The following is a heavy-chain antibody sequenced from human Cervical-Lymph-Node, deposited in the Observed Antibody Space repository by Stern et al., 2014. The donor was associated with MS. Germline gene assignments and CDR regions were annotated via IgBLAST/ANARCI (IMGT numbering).Heavy chain of an antibody. D-gene: IGHD1-26*01. CDR1: GYSFASYW. Sequence: QLVQSGPEVKKPGESLKISCKASGYSFASYWIGWARQMPGKGLEWLGMIYPSDSDTRYSPSFQGQVTISADKSITTAYLEWSSLKASDSAIYYCARHGSATDFWGQGTLVTVSS. CDR3: ARHGSATDF. V-gene: IGHV5-51*01. J-gene: IGHJ4*02. CDR2: IYPSDSDT.